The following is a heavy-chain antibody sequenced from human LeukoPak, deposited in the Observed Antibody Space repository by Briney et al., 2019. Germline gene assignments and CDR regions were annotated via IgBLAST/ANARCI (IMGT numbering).Heavy chain of an antibody. J-gene: IGHJ5*02. CDR2: MYSGDST. D-gene: IGHD5-18*01. V-gene: IGHV3-53*01. CDR3: ARADGYSSWFVH. Sequence: GGSLRLSCAASGFSFSNYSMNWVRQAPGKGLEWVSVMYSGDSTYYDDSVKGRFTISRDNSKNTLDLQMNSLRDEDTGVYYCARADGYSSWFVHWGQGTLVTVSS. CDR1: GFSFSNYS.